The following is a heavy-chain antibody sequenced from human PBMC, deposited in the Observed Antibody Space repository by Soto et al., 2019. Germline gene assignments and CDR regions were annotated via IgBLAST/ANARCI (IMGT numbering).Heavy chain of an antibody. D-gene: IGHD5-12*01. Sequence: QVQLQESGPGLVKPSETLSVTCSVSGGSIRDYYWSWIRQPAGKGLEWIGRMYISGSTKYNPSLKSRVTMSADTSVNQFSLTLISVTAADTATYYCARMYNSGFYRPEGDYYFYGMDVW. J-gene: IGHJ6*01. CDR3: ARMYNSGFYRPEGDYYFYGMDV. V-gene: IGHV4-4*07. CDR1: GGSIRDYY. CDR2: MYISGST.